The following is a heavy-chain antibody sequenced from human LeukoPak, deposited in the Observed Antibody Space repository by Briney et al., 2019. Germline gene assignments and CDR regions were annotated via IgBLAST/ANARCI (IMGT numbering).Heavy chain of an antibody. Sequence: SETLSLTCTVSGGSISSYYWSWIRQPAGKGLEWIGRIYTSGSTNYNPSLKSRVTMSVDTSKNQFSLKLSSVTAADTAVYYCARGIVAAGDYYYYYMDVWGKGTTVTVSS. CDR3: ARGIVAAGDYYYYYMDV. CDR1: GGSISSYY. J-gene: IGHJ6*03. CDR2: IYTSGST. D-gene: IGHD6-13*01. V-gene: IGHV4-4*07.